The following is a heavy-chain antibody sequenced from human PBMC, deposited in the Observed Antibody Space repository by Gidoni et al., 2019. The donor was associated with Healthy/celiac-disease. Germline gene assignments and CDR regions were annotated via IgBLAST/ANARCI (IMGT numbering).Heavy chain of an antibody. V-gene: IGHV3-23*01. CDR1: GFTFSRDA. CDR3: AKDRRVGATTPNWFDP. CDR2: ISGSGGST. J-gene: IGHJ5*02. D-gene: IGHD1-26*01. Sequence: EVQLLESGGVLVPPGGSLRLSCAASGFTFSRDAMTWVRQASGKGVEWVSAISGSGGSTYYADSVKGRFTISRDNSKNTLYLQMNSLRAEDTAVYYCAKDRRVGATTPNWFDPWGQGTLVTVSS.